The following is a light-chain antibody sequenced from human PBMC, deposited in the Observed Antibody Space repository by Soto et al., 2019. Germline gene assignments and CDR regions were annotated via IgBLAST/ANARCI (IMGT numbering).Light chain of an antibody. V-gene: IGKV1-5*01. CDR1: QAISNW. Sequence: DIQMTQSPSTLSASVGDRVTINCRASQAISNWLAWYQQKPGKAPNLLIYSASSLQSGVPSRFSGSGSGTEFTLTISSLQPDDFATYYCQQYNSYPYTFGQGTKLEIK. CDR3: QQYNSYPYT. CDR2: SAS. J-gene: IGKJ2*01.